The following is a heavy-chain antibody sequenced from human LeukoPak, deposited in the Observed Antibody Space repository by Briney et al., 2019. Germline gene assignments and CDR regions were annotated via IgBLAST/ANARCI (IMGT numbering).Heavy chain of an antibody. Sequence: GASVKVSCKASGYTFTTYDFNWARQATGQGLDWMGWMSPNSGNTGYAQKFQGRVTMTRNTSISTAYMELSSLRSEDTAVYYCARGQANYDYWGQGTLVTVSS. V-gene: IGHV1-8*01. CDR2: MSPNSGNT. CDR1: GYTFTTYD. CDR3: ARGQANYDY. J-gene: IGHJ4*02.